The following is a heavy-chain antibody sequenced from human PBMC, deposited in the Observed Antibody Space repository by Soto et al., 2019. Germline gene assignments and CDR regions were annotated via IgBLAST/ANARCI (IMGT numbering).Heavy chain of an antibody. V-gene: IGHV4-59*01. CDR2: SYYNGVT. D-gene: IGHD6-19*01. Sequence: LSETLSLTCTVSGGSISSDSWSWIRQSPGKALEWIGYSYYNGVTKYNPSLKSRVTISVDTSQNQFSLKLTSVTATDTAVYYCARRSRSSSGWYFLDYWGQGTLVTVSS. J-gene: IGHJ4*02. CDR1: GGSISSDS. CDR3: ARRSRSSSGWYFLDY.